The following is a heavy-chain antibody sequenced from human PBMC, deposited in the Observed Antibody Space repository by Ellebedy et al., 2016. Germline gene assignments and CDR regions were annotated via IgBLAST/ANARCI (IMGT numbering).Heavy chain of an antibody. D-gene: IGHD3-22*01. CDR1: GGSFSGYY. CDR2: INHSGST. J-gene: IGHJ4*02. V-gene: IGHV4-34*01. CDR3: ARGSSGYRPPDY. Sequence: SETLSLTXAVYGGSFSGYYWSWIRQPPGKGLEWIGEINHSGSTNYNPSLKSRVTISVDTSKNQFSLKLSSVTAADTAVYYCARGSSGYRPPDYWGQGTLVTVSS.